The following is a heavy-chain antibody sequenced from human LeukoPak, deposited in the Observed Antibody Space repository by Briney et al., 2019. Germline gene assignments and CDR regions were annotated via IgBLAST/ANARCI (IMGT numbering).Heavy chain of an antibody. CDR2: ISGYNGHT. CDR1: GYTFTDYY. V-gene: IGHV1-18*04. J-gene: IGHJ4*02. D-gene: IGHD3-22*01. CDR3: ARGVGYYDSSGYYY. Sequence: ASVKVSCKASGYTFTDYYMHWVRQAPGQGLEWMGWISGYNGHTKYAQKVQGRVTMTTDTSTNTAYMELRSLRSDDTAVYYCARGVGYYDSSGYYYWGQGTLVTVSS.